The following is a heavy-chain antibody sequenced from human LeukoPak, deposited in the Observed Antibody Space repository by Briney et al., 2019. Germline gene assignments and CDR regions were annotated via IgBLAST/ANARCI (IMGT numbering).Heavy chain of an antibody. J-gene: IGHJ4*02. CDR1: GGSISSYY. Sequence: SETLSLTSTVSGGSISSYYWSWIRQPPGKGLEWIGYIYYSGSTNYNPSLKSRVTISVDTSKNQFSLKLSSVTAADTAVYYCARDIASFFGYNSWGFFDYWGQGTLVTVSS. CDR3: ARDIASFFGYNSWGFFDY. CDR2: IYYSGST. V-gene: IGHV4-59*01. D-gene: IGHD5-24*01.